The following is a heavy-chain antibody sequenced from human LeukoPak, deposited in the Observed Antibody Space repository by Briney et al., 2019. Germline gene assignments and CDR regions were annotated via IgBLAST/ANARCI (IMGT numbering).Heavy chain of an antibody. CDR2: VDPQDGET. J-gene: IGHJ3*02. V-gene: IGHV1-69-2*01. Sequence: GATVKISCKASGYTFTDYYMHWVAQAPGKGLECMGRVDPQDGETKYGEKFQGRVAITVDTSTDTVNMELSSLRSEDTAVYSCAADPIYYGDYILRFREFDGSHIWGQGTMVIVSS. D-gene: IGHD4-17*01. CDR1: GYTFTDYY. CDR3: AADPIYYGDYILRFREFDGSHI.